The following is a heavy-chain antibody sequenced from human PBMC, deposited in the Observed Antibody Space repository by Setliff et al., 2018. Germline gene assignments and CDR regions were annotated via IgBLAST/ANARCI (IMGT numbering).Heavy chain of an antibody. Sequence: PRLSCTVSGFTFSTYWMHWVRQAPGKGLVWVSRIRHDGSITNYADSVKGRFSISRDNAKNTLFLQMNSLRAEDTAVYYCARENIAAATDYWGQGTLVTVSS. V-gene: IGHV3-74*01. CDR2: IRHDGSIT. D-gene: IGHD6-13*01. J-gene: IGHJ4*02. CDR3: ARENIAAATDY. CDR1: GFTFSTYW.